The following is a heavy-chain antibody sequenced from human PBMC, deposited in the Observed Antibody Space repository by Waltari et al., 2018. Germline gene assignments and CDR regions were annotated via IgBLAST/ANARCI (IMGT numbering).Heavy chain of an antibody. V-gene: IGHV2-5*01. D-gene: IGHD3-22*01. Sequence: QITLKESGPTLVKPTQTLTLTCTFSGFSLSTSGVGVGWIRQPPGKALEWLAIIYWNDDKRYSPSRKIRLTITKDTSKNQVVLTMTNMDPVDTATYYCAHVTSYYDSSGYYFDYWGQGTLVTVSS. J-gene: IGHJ4*02. CDR1: GFSLSTSGVG. CDR3: AHVTSYYDSSGYYFDY. CDR2: IYWNDDK.